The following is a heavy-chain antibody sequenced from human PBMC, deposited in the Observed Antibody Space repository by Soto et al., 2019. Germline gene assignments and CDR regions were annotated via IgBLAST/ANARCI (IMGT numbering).Heavy chain of an antibody. CDR3: ARGGYCSGASCAYMGHYYYYGMDV. CDR2: IYYSGST. CDR1: GGSISSSSYY. Sequence: SETRSLTCTVSGGSISSSSYYWGWIRQAPGKGLEWIGSIYYSGSTYYNPSLKSRVTISVDTSKNQFSLKLSSVTAADTAMYYCARGGYCSGASCAYMGHYYYYGMDVWGQGTTVTVSS. V-gene: IGHV4-39*01. J-gene: IGHJ6*02. D-gene: IGHD2-15*01.